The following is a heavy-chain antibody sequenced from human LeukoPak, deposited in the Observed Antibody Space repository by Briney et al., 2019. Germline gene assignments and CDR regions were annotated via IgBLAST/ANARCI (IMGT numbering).Heavy chain of an antibody. V-gene: IGHV1-24*01. J-gene: IGHJ5*02. D-gene: IGHD3-3*01. Sequence: ASVKVSCKVSGYTLTELSMHWVRQAPGKGLEWMGGFDPEDGETIYAQKFQGRVTMTEDTSTDTAYMELSSLRSEDTAVYYCARWGSYDFWSGYYGWFDPWGQGTLVTVSS. CDR2: FDPEDGET. CDR1: GYTLTELS. CDR3: ARWGSYDFWSGYYGWFDP.